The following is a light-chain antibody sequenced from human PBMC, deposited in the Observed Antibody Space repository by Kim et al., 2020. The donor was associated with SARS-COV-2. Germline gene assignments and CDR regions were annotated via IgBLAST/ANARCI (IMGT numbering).Light chain of an antibody. CDR1: QSVSSSY. CDR2: GAS. CDR3: QQYGRSPTT. J-gene: IGKJ5*01. Sequence: EVLLTQSPGTLSLSPGERAILSCRASQSVSSSYLAWYQHTPGQSPRLLIHGASSRATGVPDRFRGGGSRTDFTLTITRLEPEDFAVYYCQQYGRSPTTFGQGTRLEIK. V-gene: IGKV3-20*01.